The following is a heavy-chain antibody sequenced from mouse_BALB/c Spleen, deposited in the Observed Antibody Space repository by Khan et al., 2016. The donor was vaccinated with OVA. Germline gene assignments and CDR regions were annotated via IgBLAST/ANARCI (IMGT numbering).Heavy chain of an antibody. Sequence: EVELVESGGDLVKPGGSLKLSCAASGFTFSTYGMSWVRQTPDKRLEWVATVSTGGNYTYYPDSVKGRFTISRDNAKNTLYLQMSVLKSEDTAMFYGTSRAYYYDSEGFAYWGQGTLVTVSA. CDR1: GFTFSTYG. CDR3: TSRAYYYDSEGFAY. J-gene: IGHJ3*01. CDR2: VSTGGNYT. D-gene: IGHD1-1*01. V-gene: IGHV5-6*01.